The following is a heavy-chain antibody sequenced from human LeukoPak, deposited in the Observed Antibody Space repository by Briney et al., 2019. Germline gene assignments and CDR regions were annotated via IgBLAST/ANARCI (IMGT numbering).Heavy chain of an antibody. V-gene: IGHV4-39*01. D-gene: IGHD5-12*01. CDR3: ARGVGGNSGYDYGWFDP. CDR1: GGSISSSTDN. Sequence: SETLSLTCTVSGGSISSSTDNWGWIRQPPGKGLEWIGSIYYGGSTYYNPSLKSRVTISADTSKNQFSLKLNSVTAADTAVYYCARGVGGNSGYDYGWFDPWGQGTLVTVSS. J-gene: IGHJ5*02. CDR2: IYYGGST.